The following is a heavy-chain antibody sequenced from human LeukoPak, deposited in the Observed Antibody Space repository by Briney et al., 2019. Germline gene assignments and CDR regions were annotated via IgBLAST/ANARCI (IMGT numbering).Heavy chain of an antibody. CDR1: GGSISSGGYY. Sequence: SETLSLTCTVSGGSISSGGYYWSWIRQHPGKGLEWIGYIYYSGSTYYNPSLKSRVTISVDTSKNQFSLKLSSVTAADTAVYXXXXXXNYYDSPCFDYWGQGTLVTVSS. D-gene: IGHD3-22*01. CDR2: IYYSGST. CDR3: XXXXNYYDSPCFDY. V-gene: IGHV4-31*03. J-gene: IGHJ4*02.